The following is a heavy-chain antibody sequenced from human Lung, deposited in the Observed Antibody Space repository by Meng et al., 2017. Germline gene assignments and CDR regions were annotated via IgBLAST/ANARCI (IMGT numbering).Heavy chain of an antibody. J-gene: IGHJ4*02. CDR3: ARHWPGYYDYVWGSYRPFDY. CDR1: GGSISSCDYY. Sequence: QVQLQESGPGLVKPSQTLSLTCTVSGGSISSCDYYWSWIRQPPGRGLEWVGYIYYSGSTYYNPSLRSRVTISVDTSKNQFSLKLSSVAAADTAVYYCARHWPGYYDYVWGSYRPFDYWGQGTLVTVSS. D-gene: IGHD3-16*02. CDR2: IYYSGST. V-gene: IGHV4-30-4*01.